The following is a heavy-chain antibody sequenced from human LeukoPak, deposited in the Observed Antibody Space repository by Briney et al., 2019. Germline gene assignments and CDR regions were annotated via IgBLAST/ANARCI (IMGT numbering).Heavy chain of an antibody. J-gene: IGHJ4*02. CDR1: GGSISVSSYC. CDR3: ARGSYSSSWSSYYFDY. D-gene: IGHD6-13*01. CDR2: IFYNGKT. Sequence: SETLSLTCTVSGGSISVSSYCWGWIRQPPGKGLEWIGNIFYNGKTYYNPSLKSRVTISVETSKNQFSLKLSSVTAADTAVYYCARGSYSSSWSSYYFDYWGQGTLVTVSS. V-gene: IGHV4-39*07.